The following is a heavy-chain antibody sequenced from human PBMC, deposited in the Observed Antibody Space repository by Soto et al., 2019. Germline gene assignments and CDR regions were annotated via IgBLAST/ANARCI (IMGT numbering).Heavy chain of an antibody. CDR3: ARPEGSGYEITPYYVDY. V-gene: IGHV3-7*01. CDR2: IKQDGSEK. CDR1: GFTFSSYW. Sequence: GGSLRLSCAASGFTFSSYWMSWVRQAPGKGLEWVANIKQDGSEKYYVDSVKGRFTISRDNAKNSLYLQRNSLRAEDTAVYYCARPEGSGYEITPYYVDYWGQGTLVTVSS. J-gene: IGHJ4*02. D-gene: IGHD5-12*01.